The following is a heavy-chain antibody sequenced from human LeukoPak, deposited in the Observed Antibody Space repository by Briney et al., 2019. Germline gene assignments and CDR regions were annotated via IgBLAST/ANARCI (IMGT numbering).Heavy chain of an antibody. D-gene: IGHD2-15*01. Sequence: GGSLRLSCAASGFTFSSYSMNWVRQAPGKVLEWVSSISSSGSYIYYADSVKGRFTISRDNAKNSLYLQMNSLRAEDTAVYYCARDCSGGSCFSDYWGQGTLVTVSS. V-gene: IGHV3-21*01. J-gene: IGHJ4*02. CDR3: ARDCSGGSCFSDY. CDR1: GFTFSSYS. CDR2: ISSSGSYI.